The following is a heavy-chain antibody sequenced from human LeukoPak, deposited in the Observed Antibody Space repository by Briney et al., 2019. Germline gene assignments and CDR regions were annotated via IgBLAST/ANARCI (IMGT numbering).Heavy chain of an antibody. CDR2: IYPGDSDT. CDR3: ARGPANYYDSSGLPEAFDI. D-gene: IGHD3-22*01. Sequence: GESLKISCKGSGYSFTSYWIGWVRRMPGKGLEWMGIIYPGDSDTRYSPSFQGQVTISADKSISTAYLQWSSLKASDTAMYYCARGPANYYDSSGLPEAFDIWGQGTMVTVSS. J-gene: IGHJ3*02. V-gene: IGHV5-51*01. CDR1: GYSFTSYW.